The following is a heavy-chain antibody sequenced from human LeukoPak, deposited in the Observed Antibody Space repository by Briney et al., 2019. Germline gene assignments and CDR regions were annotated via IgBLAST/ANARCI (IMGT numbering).Heavy chain of an antibody. V-gene: IGHV3-21*04. D-gene: IGHD3-22*01. Sequence: GGSLRLSCAASGFTFSSYSMNWVRQAPGKGLEWVSSNSSSSSYIYYADSVKGRFTISRDNAKNSLYLQMNSLRAEDTAVYYCARGEDSSGYYWYYFDYWGQGTLVTVSS. CDR2: NSSSSSYI. J-gene: IGHJ4*02. CDR3: ARGEDSSGYYWYYFDY. CDR1: GFTFSSYS.